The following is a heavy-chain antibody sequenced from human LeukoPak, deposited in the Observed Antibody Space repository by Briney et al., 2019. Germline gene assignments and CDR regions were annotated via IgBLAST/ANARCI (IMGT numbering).Heavy chain of an antibody. CDR3: ARDTTAVAAFDI. CDR2: IYYSGST. D-gene: IGHD6-19*01. J-gene: IGHJ3*02. Sequence: SETLSLTCTVSGGSISSYYWSWIRQPPGKGLEWIGYIYYSGSTNYNPSLKSRVTISVDTSKNQFPLKLSSVTAADTAVYYCARDTTAVAAFDIWGQGTMVTVSS. V-gene: IGHV4-59*01. CDR1: GGSISSYY.